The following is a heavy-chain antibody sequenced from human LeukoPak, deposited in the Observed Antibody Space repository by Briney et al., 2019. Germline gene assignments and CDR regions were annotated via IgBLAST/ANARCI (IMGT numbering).Heavy chain of an antibody. CDR3: ARDGLPATVANWFDP. CDR2: ISRNGIYI. J-gene: IGHJ5*02. D-gene: IGHD2-15*01. V-gene: IGHV3-21*01. CDR1: GFTFNNYT. Sequence: GGSLRLSCAASGFTFNNYTMNGVRQAPGKGLEWVSSISRNGIYIKYVDSVKGRFTASRDNAKNSLYLQMNSLRAEDTAVYYCARDGLPATVANWFDPWGQGTLVTVSS.